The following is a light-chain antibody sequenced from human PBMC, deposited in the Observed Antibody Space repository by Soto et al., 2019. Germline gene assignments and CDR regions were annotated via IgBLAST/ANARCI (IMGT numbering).Light chain of an antibody. Sequence: EIVMTQSPATLSVSPGERATLSCRASQSISRDLGWYQQKAGQAPRLLISGASTRATGIPARFSGSGSGTEFTLTISSLQSEDFEIYYGQQYNNWPYTFGQGTKLEIK. CDR1: QSISRD. J-gene: IGKJ2*01. V-gene: IGKV3-15*01. CDR2: GAS. CDR3: QQYNNWPYT.